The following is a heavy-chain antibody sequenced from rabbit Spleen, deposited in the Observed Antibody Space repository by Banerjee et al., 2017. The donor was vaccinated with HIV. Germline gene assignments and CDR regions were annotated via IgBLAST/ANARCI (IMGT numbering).Heavy chain of an antibody. J-gene: IGHJ2*01. CDR3: ARFGPYAGSGYDAFDP. D-gene: IGHD8-1*01. Sequence: QSLEESGGDLVKPEGSLTLTCTASGFSFSSSYYMCWVRQAPGKGLEWIACIYAGSSGSTYYASWAKGRFTISKTSSTTVTLQMTSLTAADTATYFCARFGPYAGSGYDAFDPWGPGTLVTVS. V-gene: IGHV1S40*01. CDR1: GFSFSSSYY. CDR2: IYAGSSGST.